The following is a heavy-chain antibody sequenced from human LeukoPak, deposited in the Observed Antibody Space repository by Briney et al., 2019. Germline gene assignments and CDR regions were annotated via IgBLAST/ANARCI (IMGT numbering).Heavy chain of an antibody. V-gene: IGHV1-69*02. Sequence: ASVKVSCKASGYTFTDYYIHWVRQAPGQGLQWMGRIIPILGIANYAQKFQGRVTITADKSTSTAYMALSSLKSEDTAVYYCASRGYCSGGSCYSVDYWSQGTLVTVSS. D-gene: IGHD2-15*01. CDR1: GYTFTDYY. J-gene: IGHJ4*02. CDR2: IIPILGIA. CDR3: ASRGYCSGGSCYSVDY.